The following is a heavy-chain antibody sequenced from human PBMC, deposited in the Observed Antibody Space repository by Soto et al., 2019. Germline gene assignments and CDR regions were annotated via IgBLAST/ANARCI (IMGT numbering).Heavy chain of an antibody. V-gene: IGHV3-15*01. D-gene: IGHD3-16*01. Sequence: EVQLVESGGGLVKPGGSLTLSCAASGFTFSNAWMSWVRQTPGKGLEWVARIQSKTDGETTDYAAPVKGRFTISRDDSKNPLALRMNRLKTEDKAFYFCPPLWGGGFDHWGQGTLVTVSS. CDR3: PPLWGGGFDH. CDR1: GFTFSNAW. J-gene: IGHJ4*02. CDR2: IQSKTDGETT.